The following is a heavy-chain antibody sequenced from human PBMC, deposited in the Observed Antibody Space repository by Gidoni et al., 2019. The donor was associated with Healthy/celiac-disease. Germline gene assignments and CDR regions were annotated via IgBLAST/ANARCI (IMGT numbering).Heavy chain of an antibody. J-gene: IGHJ4*02. CDR2: ISWNSGSI. V-gene: IGHV3-9*01. CDR3: AKTLEVWGSQPFDY. D-gene: IGHD3-16*01. Sequence: EVQLVESGGGLVQPGRSLRLSCAASGFTFDDYAMHWVRQAPGKGLEWVSGISWNSGSIGYADSVKGRFTISRDNAKNSLYLQMNSLRAEDTALYYCAKTLEVWGSQPFDYWGQGTLVTVSS. CDR1: GFTFDDYA.